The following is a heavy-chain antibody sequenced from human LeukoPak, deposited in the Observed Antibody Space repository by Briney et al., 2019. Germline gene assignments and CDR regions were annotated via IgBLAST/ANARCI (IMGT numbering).Heavy chain of an antibody. Sequence: GGSLRLSCAASGFTFDDYAMHWVRQAPGKGLEWVSGISWNSGSIGYADSVKGRFTISRDNAKNSLYLQMNSLRAEDTALYYCAKDMGITMVRGAIGFDYWGQGTLVTVSS. V-gene: IGHV3-9*01. D-gene: IGHD3-10*01. J-gene: IGHJ4*02. CDR3: AKDMGITMVRGAIGFDY. CDR1: GFTFDDYA. CDR2: ISWNSGSI.